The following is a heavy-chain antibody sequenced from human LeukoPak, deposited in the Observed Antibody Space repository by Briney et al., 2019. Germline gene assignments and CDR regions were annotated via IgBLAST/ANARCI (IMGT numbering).Heavy chain of an antibody. Sequence: SVKVSCKASGGTFSSYAISWVRQAPGQGLEWMGGIIPIFGTANYAQKFQGRVTITADKSTSTAYMELRSLRSDDTAVYYCAREASGSYDYWGQGTLVTVSS. D-gene: IGHD1-26*01. J-gene: IGHJ4*02. CDR3: AREASGSYDY. CDR1: GGTFSSYA. CDR2: IIPIFGTA. V-gene: IGHV1-69*06.